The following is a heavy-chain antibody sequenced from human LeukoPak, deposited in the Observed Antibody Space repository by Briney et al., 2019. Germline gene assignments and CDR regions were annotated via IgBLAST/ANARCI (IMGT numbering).Heavy chain of an antibody. CDR1: GFTFSDYT. CDR2: ISTSSSYI. V-gene: IGHV3-21*01. D-gene: IGHD3-16*01. CDR3: ARVSISGGGVDY. Sequence: GGSLRLSCAASGFTFSDYTMTWVRQAPGKGLEWVSCISTSSSYIYYADSLQGRFTVSRDNIENSLFLQMNSLIAEDTSVYYCARVSISGGGVDYWGQGTLVTVPS. J-gene: IGHJ4*02.